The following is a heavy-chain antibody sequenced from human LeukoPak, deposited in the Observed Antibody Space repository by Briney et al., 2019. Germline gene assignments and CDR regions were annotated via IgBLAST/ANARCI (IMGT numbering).Heavy chain of an antibody. CDR1: GGSISSSSYY. CDR2: IYYSGST. Sequence: PSETLSLTCTVSGGSISSSSYYWGWIRQPPGKGLEWIGSIYYSGSTYYNPSLKSRVTISVDTSKNQFSLKLSSVTAADTAVYYCARFAHYYYDSSVQAGWFDPWGQGTLVTVSS. CDR3: ARFAHYYYDSSVQAGWFDP. J-gene: IGHJ5*02. V-gene: IGHV4-39*07. D-gene: IGHD3-22*01.